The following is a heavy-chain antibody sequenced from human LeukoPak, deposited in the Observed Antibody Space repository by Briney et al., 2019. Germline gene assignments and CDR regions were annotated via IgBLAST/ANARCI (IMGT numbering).Heavy chain of an antibody. Sequence: GGSLRLSCAASGFTFNTYSMNWIRQAPGKGLEWISFISASGAARKYADSVKGRFTISRDNSKNTLYLQMNSLRAEDTAVYYCARDKGDYGDYKPDYWGQGTLVTVSS. D-gene: IGHD4-17*01. J-gene: IGHJ4*02. CDR2: ISASGAAR. CDR1: GFTFNTYS. V-gene: IGHV3-48*01. CDR3: ARDKGDYGDYKPDY.